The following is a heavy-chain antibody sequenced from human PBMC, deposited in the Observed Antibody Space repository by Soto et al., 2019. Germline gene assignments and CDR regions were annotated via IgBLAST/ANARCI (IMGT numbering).Heavy chain of an antibody. V-gene: IGHV4-59*01. J-gene: IGHJ4*02. CDR3: ARGRTVRNYADDSSDYFYFFDY. D-gene: IGHD3-22*01. CDR1: GDSISTFY. Sequence: SETLSLTCTVSGDSISTFYWGWMRQSPGKELEWIGYVYYTGSTNYNPSLKSRVTISVDRSKNQFSLKLTSANAADTAVYYCARGRTVRNYADDSSDYFYFFDYWGQGTQVTVYS. CDR2: VYYTGST.